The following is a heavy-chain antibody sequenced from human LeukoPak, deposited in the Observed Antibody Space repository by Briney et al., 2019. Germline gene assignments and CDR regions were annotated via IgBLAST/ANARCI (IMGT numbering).Heavy chain of an antibody. D-gene: IGHD1-26*01. J-gene: IGHJ4*02. CDR1: GYVFISYG. V-gene: IGHV1-18*01. CDR3: ARTQTTSGSFSFDY. CDR2: ISGYNGET. Sequence: ASVKVSCKASGYVFISYGISWVRQAPGQGLEWMGWISGYNGETNYAQKLQGRVTMTTDTSTTTAYMEPRSLRSDDTAVYYCARTQTTSGSFSFDYWGQGTLVTVSS.